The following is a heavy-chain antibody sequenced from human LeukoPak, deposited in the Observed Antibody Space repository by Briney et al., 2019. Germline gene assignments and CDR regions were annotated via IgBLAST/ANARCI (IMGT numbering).Heavy chain of an antibody. CDR3: AIYFVDGGGRGT. D-gene: IGHD2/OR15-2a*01. CDR2: DGST. Sequence: SETLSLTCTVSGASISSGGYHWSWIRQHPGKGLEWIGNDGSTSYNPSLKSRLTISVDTSKNHFSLRLSSVTAADTAIYYCAIYFVDGGGRGTWGQATLVTVSS. CDR1: GASISSGGYH. V-gene: IGHV4-31*03. J-gene: IGHJ4*02.